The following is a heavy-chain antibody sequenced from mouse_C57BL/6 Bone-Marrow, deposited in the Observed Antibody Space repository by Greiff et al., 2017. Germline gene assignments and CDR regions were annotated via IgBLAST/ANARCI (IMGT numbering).Heavy chain of an antibody. CDR3: ARILYYDYDGYCFDY. CDR1: GYTFTSYW. J-gene: IGHJ2*01. Sequence: QVQLQQPGAELVMPGASVKLSCKASGYTFTSYWMHWVKQRPGQGLEWIGEIDPSDSYTNYNQKFKGKSTLTVDKSSSTAYMQLSSLTSEDSAVYYCARILYYDYDGYCFDYWGQGTTLTVSS. D-gene: IGHD2-4*01. V-gene: IGHV1-69*01. CDR2: IDPSDSYT.